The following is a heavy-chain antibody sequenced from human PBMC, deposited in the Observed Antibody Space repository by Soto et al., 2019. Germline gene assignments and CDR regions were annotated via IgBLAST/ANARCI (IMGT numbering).Heavy chain of an antibody. V-gene: IGHV5-51*01. D-gene: IGHD1-7*01. Sequence: PGESLKISCRGSGYSFTDYWIGWVRHMPGKGLEWMGIIYPGDSDTRYSPSFQGQVTISADNSISAAYLQWSSLRASDTAMYYCARALNGTIHHHYFGHWGQGTLVTVSS. J-gene: IGHJ4*02. CDR2: IYPGDSDT. CDR3: ARALNGTIHHHYFGH. CDR1: GYSFTDYW.